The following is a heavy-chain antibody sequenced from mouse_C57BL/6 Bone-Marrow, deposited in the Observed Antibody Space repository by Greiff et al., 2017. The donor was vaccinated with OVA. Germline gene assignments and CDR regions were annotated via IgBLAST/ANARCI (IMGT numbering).Heavy chain of an antibody. Sequence: EVKLLESGPGLVKPSQSLSLTCSVTGYSITSGYYWNWIRQFPGNKLEWMGYISYDGSNNYNPSLKNRISITRDTSKNQFFLKLNSVTTEDTATYYCAATGGDYFDYWGQGTTLTVSS. CDR3: AATGGDYFDY. J-gene: IGHJ2*01. CDR1: GYSITSGYY. V-gene: IGHV3-6*01. CDR2: ISYDGSN.